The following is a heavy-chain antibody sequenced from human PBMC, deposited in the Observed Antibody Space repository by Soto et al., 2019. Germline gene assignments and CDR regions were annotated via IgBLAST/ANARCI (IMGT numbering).Heavy chain of an antibody. CDR3: ARSSIEPRVFMYPFDS. Sequence: PSETLSLTCTVSGDSITSSSHYWGWIRQSPGKGLENIANTYYDGSTYYNPSLKSRVAISLDTSKNQFSLSLNSVTAADTAVYYCARSSIEPRVFMYPFDSWGQGTLVTVSS. CDR1: GDSITSSSHY. J-gene: IGHJ4*02. CDR2: TYYDGST. V-gene: IGHV4-39*01. D-gene: IGHD6-6*01.